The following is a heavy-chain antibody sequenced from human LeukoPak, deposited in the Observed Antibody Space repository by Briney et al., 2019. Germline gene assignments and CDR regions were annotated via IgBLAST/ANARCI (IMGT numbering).Heavy chain of an antibody. V-gene: IGHV3-23*01. D-gene: IGHD4-17*01. J-gene: IGHJ2*01. CDR3: AKDTTVTTHWYFDL. CDR1: GFTFSSYA. CDR2: ISGSGGNT. Sequence: PGASLRLSCAASGFTFSSYAMSWVRQAPGKGLEWVSGISGSGGNTYYADSVKGRFSISRDNSKNTLYVQVNSLRAEDTAVYYCAKDTTVTTHWYFDLWGGGTLVTVSS.